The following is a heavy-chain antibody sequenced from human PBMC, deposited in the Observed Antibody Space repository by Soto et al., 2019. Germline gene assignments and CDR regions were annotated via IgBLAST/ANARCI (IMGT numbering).Heavy chain of an antibody. D-gene: IGHD3-16*02. CDR3: VKATLSVSHPLVFDY. Sequence: PGGSLRLSCEASGFTFSSYAMNWISQAPGKGLEWISVISGSGGATYFADSVKGRFVISRDNSKNTLYLQMNSLRAEDTAIYYCVKATLSVSHPLVFDYWGQGRLVTVSS. CDR2: ISGSGGAT. CDR1: GFTFSSYA. J-gene: IGHJ4*02. V-gene: IGHV3-23*01.